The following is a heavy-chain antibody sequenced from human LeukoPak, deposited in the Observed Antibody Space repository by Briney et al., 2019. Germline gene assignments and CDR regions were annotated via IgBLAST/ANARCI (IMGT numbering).Heavy chain of an antibody. V-gene: IGHV4-31*03. D-gene: IGHD2-15*01. J-gene: IGHJ4*02. CDR2: IYYSGST. Sequence: SETLSLTCTVSGGSISSGGYYWSWIRQHPGKGLEWIGCIYYSGSTYYNPSLKSRVTISVDTSKNQFSLKLSSVTAADTAVYYCARDGGRACTGGSCSPLGFDYWGQGTLVTVSS. CDR3: ARDGGRACTGGSCSPLGFDY. CDR1: GGSISSGGYY.